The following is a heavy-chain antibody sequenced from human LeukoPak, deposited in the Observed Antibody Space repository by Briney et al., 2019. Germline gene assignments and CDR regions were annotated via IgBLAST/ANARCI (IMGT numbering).Heavy chain of an antibody. CDR2: IYTSGST. V-gene: IGHV4-61*02. CDR1: GGSISSSSYY. J-gene: IGHJ3*02. CDR3: ARDPASKWEPQGAFDI. Sequence: SETLSLTCTVSGGSISSSSYYWSWIRQPAGKGLEWIGRIYTSGSTNYNPSLKSRVTMSVDTSKNQFSLKLSSVTAADTAVYYCARDPASKWEPQGAFDIWGQGTMVTVSS. D-gene: IGHD1-26*01.